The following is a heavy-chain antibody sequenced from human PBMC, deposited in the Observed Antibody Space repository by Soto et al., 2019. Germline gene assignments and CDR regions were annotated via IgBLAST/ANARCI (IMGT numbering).Heavy chain of an antibody. CDR1: GFTFTSYA. CDR2: IVVGSGNT. V-gene: IGHV1-58*01. CDR3: AAGRYYYDSSGFYPFQIPGAFDI. J-gene: IGHJ3*02. Sequence: VKVSCKASGFTFTSYAVQWVRQARGQRPEWIGWIVVGSGNTNYAQKFQERVTITRDMSTSTAYMELSSLRSEDTAVYYCAAGRYYYDSSGFYPFQIPGAFDIWGQGTMVT. D-gene: IGHD3-22*01.